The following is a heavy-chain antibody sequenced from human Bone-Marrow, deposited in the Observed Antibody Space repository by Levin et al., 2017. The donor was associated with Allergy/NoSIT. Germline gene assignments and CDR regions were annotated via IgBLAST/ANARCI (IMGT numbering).Heavy chain of an antibody. D-gene: IGHD6-6*01. J-gene: IGHJ5*02. CDR1: GFTFSSYA. CDR3: ARDGRGSSSLSQWFDP. Sequence: GESLKISCAASGFTFSSYAMHWVRQAPGKGLEWVAVISYDGSNKYYADSVKGRFTISRDNSKNTLYLQMNSLRAEDTAVYYCARDGRGSSSLSQWFDPWGQGTLVTVSS. V-gene: IGHV3-30-3*01. CDR2: ISYDGSNK.